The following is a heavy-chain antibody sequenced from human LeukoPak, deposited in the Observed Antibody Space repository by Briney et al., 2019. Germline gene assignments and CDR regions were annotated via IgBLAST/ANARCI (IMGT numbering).Heavy chain of an antibody. CDR3: ASGTEEYYFDY. CDR1: GGSFSSSNYN. CDR2: IYYTGST. Sequence: SETLSLTCTVSGGSFSSSNYNWGWIRQPPGKGLEWIGTIYYTGSTYYNPSLKSRVTISVDTSKKHFSLKLNSVTAADTAVYYCASGTEEYYFDYWGQGTLVTVSS. J-gene: IGHJ4*02. V-gene: IGHV4-39*07.